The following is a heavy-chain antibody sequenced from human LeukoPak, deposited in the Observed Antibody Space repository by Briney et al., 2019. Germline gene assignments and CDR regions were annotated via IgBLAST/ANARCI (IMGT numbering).Heavy chain of an antibody. D-gene: IGHD6-13*01. CDR2: ISGSGGST. Sequence: PGGSLRLSCAASGFTFSSHWMSWVRQAPGKGLEWVSAISGSGGSTYYADSVKGRFTISRDNSKNTLYLQMNSLRAEDTAVYYCAKLAAAGTESFDYWGQGTLVTVSS. J-gene: IGHJ4*02. CDR1: GFTFSSHW. V-gene: IGHV3-23*01. CDR3: AKLAAAGTESFDY.